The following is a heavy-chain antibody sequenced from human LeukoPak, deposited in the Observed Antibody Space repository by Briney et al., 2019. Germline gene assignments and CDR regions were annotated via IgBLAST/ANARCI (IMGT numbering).Heavy chain of an antibody. J-gene: IGHJ4*02. CDR2: IHSGGAT. D-gene: IGHD4-23*01. CDR3: AGSAVTNLDS. V-gene: IGHV3-66*01. CDR1: GFTVTSNF. Sequence: PGGSLRLSCAASGFTVTSNFMSWVRQAPGKGLEWFSVIHSGGATYYADSVKGRFTISRDISKNALYLQMNSLRGDDTAVYYCAGSAVTNLDSWGQGNLVTVSS.